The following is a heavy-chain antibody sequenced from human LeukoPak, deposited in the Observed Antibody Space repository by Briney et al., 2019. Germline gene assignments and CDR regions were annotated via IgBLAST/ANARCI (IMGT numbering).Heavy chain of an antibody. CDR2: IYPGDSDT. CDR3: ARRGYYGSGAGGWFDP. V-gene: IGHV5-51*01. J-gene: IGHJ5*02. CDR1: GYSFTSYW. D-gene: IGHD3-10*01. Sequence: GESLKISCKGSGYSFTSYWIGWVRQMPGKGLERMGIIYPGDSDTRYSPSFQAQVTISADKSISTAYLQWSSLKASDTAMYYCARRGYYGSGAGGWFDPWGQGTLVTVSS.